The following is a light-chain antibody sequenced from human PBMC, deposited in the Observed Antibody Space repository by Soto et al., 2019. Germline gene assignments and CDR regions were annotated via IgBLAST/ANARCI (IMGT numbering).Light chain of an antibody. V-gene: IGLV1-44*01. CDR3: AAWDDSLHGYV. CDR2: SNN. Sequence: QSVLTQPPSASGTPGQRVTISCSGSSSNIGRNTLSWYQQLPGTAPKLLIYSNNQPPSGVPDRFSGSESGASASLAISGLQSEDEADYYCAAWDDSLHGYVFGTGTKLTVL. CDR1: SSNIGRNT. J-gene: IGLJ1*01.